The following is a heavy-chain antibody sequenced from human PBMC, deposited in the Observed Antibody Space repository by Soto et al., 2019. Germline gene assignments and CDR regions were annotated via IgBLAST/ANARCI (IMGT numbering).Heavy chain of an antibody. Sequence: GGSLRLSCSASGFTFSSYAMHWVRQAPGKGLEYVSAISSNGGSTYYADSVKGRFTISRDNSKNTLYLQMSSLRAEDTAVYYCVKGPFRMTSIAMAGHFDYWGQGTLVTVSS. CDR2: ISSNGGST. CDR3: VKGPFRMTSIAMAGHFDY. CDR1: GFTFSSYA. J-gene: IGHJ4*02. V-gene: IGHV3-64D*08. D-gene: IGHD6-19*01.